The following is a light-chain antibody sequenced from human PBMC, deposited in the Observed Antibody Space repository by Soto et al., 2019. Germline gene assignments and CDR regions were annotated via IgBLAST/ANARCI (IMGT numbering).Light chain of an antibody. J-gene: IGKJ2*01. V-gene: IGKV3-15*01. Sequence: EIVMTQSPATLSVSPGERATLSCRASQNVGNSLAWYQQKPGQAPRLLIYGATTRATGIPARFSGSGSGTDFTLTISSLQSEDFAVYYCQHYNNWPPYTFGPGTKVEIK. CDR2: GAT. CDR3: QHYNNWPPYT. CDR1: QNVGNS.